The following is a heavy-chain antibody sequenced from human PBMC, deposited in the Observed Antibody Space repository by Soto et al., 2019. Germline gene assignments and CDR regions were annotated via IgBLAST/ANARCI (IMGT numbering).Heavy chain of an antibody. J-gene: IGHJ2*01. V-gene: IGHV4-39*01. CDR3: ARSAIATHWFFDL. CDR2: IYYTGYT. D-gene: IGHD5-18*01. CDR1: GCPISSSSYY. Sequence: XETLSLTCTVSGCPISSSSYYWGWIRQAPGKGLEWLATIYYTGYTYLNPSLKSHVTISVDTSKNQFSLKLTSVTAADTALYYCARSAIATHWFFDLWGRGTLVTVSS.